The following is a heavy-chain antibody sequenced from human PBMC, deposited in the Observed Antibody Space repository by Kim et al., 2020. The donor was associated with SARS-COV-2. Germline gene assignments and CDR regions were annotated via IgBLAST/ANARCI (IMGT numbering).Heavy chain of an antibody. D-gene: IGHD3-22*01. V-gene: IGHV4-4*09. Sequence: STNYNPALKSRVTISVDTSKNQFSLKLSSVTAADTAVYYCALSSGYLSLYWGQGTLVTVSS. CDR3: ALSSGYLSLY. CDR2: ST. J-gene: IGHJ4*02.